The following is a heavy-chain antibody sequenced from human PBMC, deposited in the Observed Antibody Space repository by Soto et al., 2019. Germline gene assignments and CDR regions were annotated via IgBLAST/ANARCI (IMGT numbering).Heavy chain of an antibody. CDR3: AKDRGAVVVAADLDY. J-gene: IGHJ4*02. Sequence: GGSLRLSCAASGFTFDDYAMHWVRQAPGKGLEWVSGISWNSGSIGYADSVKGRFTISRDNAKNSLYLQMNSLRAEDTALYYCAKDRGAVVVAADLDYWGQGTLVTVSS. CDR2: ISWNSGSI. V-gene: IGHV3-9*01. CDR1: GFTFDDYA. D-gene: IGHD2-15*01.